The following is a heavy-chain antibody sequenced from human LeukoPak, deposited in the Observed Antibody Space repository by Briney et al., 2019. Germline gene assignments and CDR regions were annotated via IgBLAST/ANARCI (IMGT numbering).Heavy chain of an antibody. CDR3: ARHPTILRSTYYYYYGMDV. J-gene: IGHJ6*02. D-gene: IGHD4-17*01. CDR2: IYYSGST. CDR1: GGSISSSSYS. Sequence: KSSETLSLTCTVSGGSISSSSYSWGWIRQPPGKGLEWIGSIYYSGSTYYNPSLKSRVTISVDTSKNQFSLKLSSVTAADTAVYYCARHPTILRSTYYYYYGMDVWGQGTTVTVSS. V-gene: IGHV4-39*01.